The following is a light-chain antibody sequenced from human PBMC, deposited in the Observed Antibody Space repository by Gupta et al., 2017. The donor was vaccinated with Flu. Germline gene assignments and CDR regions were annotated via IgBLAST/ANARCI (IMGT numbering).Light chain of an antibody. CDR1: RSLVTLDGNTC. CDR2: KVS. Sequence: FRPCRSLVTLDGNTCWDWFQQRHGHTPRRLIYKVSNRDSGVPARFSGSGSGTDFTLIISRVEAEDVGVYYCMQATHWLYTFGQGTKLEIK. CDR3: MQATHWLYT. J-gene: IGKJ2*01. V-gene: IGKV2-30*01.